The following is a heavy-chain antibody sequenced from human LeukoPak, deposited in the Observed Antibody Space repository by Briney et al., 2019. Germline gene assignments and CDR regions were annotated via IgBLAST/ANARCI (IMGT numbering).Heavy chain of an antibody. J-gene: IGHJ6*03. D-gene: IGHD2-2*01. CDR2: ISSSGSTI. CDR3: ARSPVVVVPAATQFYYYYYMDV. V-gene: IGHV3-11*01. CDR1: GFTFSDYY. Sequence: PGGSLRLSCAASGFTFSDYYMSWIRQAPGKGLEWVSYISSSGSTIYYADSVKCRFTISRDNAKNSLYLQMNSLRAEDTAVYYCARSPVVVVPAATQFYYYYYMDVWGKGTTVTISS.